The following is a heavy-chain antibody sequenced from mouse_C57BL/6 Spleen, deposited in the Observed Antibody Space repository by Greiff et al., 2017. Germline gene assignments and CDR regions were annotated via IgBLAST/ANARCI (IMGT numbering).Heavy chain of an antibody. CDR3: VRHGYGSSRYAMDY. D-gene: IGHD1-1*01. Sequence: EVQLVESGGGLVQPKGSLKLSCAASGFSFNTYAMNWVRQAPGKGLEWVARIRSKSNNYATYYADSVKDRFTISRDDSESMLYLQMNNLKTEDTAMYYCVRHGYGSSRYAMDYWGQGTSVTVSS. CDR1: GFSFNTYA. CDR2: IRSKSNNYAT. J-gene: IGHJ4*01. V-gene: IGHV10-1*01.